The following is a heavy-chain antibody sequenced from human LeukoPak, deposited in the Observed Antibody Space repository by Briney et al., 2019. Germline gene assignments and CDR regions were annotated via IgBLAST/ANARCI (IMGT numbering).Heavy chain of an antibody. J-gene: IGHJ4*02. CDR3: ARDCRDKELPYFDY. CDR2: MNPNSGNT. V-gene: IGHV1-8*01. D-gene: IGHD1-26*01. Sequence: ASVKVSCKASGYTFTSYDINWVRQATGQGLEWMGWMNPNSGNTGYAQKFQGRVTMTRNTSISTAYMELSSLRSEDTAVYYCARDCRDKELPYFDYWGQGTLVTVSS. CDR1: GYTFTSYD.